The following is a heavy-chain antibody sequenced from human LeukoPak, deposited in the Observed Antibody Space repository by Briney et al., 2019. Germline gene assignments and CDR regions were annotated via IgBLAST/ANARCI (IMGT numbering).Heavy chain of an antibody. CDR2: IYYSGST. J-gene: IGHJ5*02. CDR1: GGSISSSSYY. Sequence: SETLSLTCTVSGGSISSSSYYWGWIRQPPGKGLEWIGSIYYSGSTYYNPSLKSRVTISVDTSKNQFSLKLSSVTAADTAVYYCAREILGSSGPHGDWFDPWGQGTLVTVSS. V-gene: IGHV4-39*07. CDR3: AREILGSSGPHGDWFDP. D-gene: IGHD3-22*01.